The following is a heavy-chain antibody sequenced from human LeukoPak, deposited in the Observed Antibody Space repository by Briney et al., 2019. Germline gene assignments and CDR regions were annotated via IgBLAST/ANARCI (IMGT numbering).Heavy chain of an antibody. J-gene: IGHJ6*03. CDR2: IYYSGST. V-gene: IGHV4-39*07. D-gene: IGHD1-1*01. CDR1: GGSISSSSYY. Sequence: SETLSLTCTVSGGSISSSSYYWGWIRQPPGKGLEWIGSIYYSGSTNYNPSLKSRITISVNTSKNQFSLKLSSVTAADAAVYYCARVSWFPGTSYYYMDVWDKGTTVTVSS. CDR3: ARVSWFPGTSYYYMDV.